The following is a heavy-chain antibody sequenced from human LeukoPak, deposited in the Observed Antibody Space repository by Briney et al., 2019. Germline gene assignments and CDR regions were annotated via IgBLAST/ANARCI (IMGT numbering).Heavy chain of an antibody. Sequence: SETLSLNCTVSGGSISSYYWSWIRQPPGKGLEWIGYIYTSGSTNYNPSLKSRVTISVDTSKNQFSLKLSSVTAADTAVYYCARRRSSGWFFDYWGQGTLVTVSS. J-gene: IGHJ4*02. V-gene: IGHV4-4*09. CDR2: IYTSGST. D-gene: IGHD6-19*01. CDR3: ARRRSSGWFFDY. CDR1: GGSISSYY.